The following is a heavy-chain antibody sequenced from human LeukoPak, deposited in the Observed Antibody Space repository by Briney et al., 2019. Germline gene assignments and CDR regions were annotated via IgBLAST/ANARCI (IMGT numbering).Heavy chain of an antibody. D-gene: IGHD5-12*01. V-gene: IGHV3-20*04. CDR1: GFSVSSKY. Sequence: GGSLRLSCAASGFSVSSKYMSWVRQAPGKGLEWVSGINWNGGSTGYADSVKGRFTISRDNAKNSLYLQMNSLRAEDTALYYCARSGMTSGYDPGHFDYWGQGTLVTVSS. CDR3: ARSGMTSGYDPGHFDY. CDR2: INWNGGST. J-gene: IGHJ4*02.